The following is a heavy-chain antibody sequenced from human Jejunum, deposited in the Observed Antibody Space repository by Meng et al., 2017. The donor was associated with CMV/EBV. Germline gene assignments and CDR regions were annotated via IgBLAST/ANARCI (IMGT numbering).Heavy chain of an antibody. CDR2: INTNTGNP. CDR1: GYSFTTYA. Sequence: VSCKASGYSFTTYAINWVRQAPGRGLEWMGWINTNTGNPTYAQGFTGRFVFSLDTSVNTAYLQISSLKAEDTAVYYCARGGTSGFDYWGQGTLVTVSS. CDR3: ARGGTSGFDY. J-gene: IGHJ4*02. V-gene: IGHV7-4-1*02.